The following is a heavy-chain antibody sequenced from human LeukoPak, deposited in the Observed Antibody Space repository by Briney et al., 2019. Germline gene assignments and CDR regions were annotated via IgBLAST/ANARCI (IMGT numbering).Heavy chain of an antibody. J-gene: IGHJ3*02. CDR3: ARDRYYDSSGYYDEDAFDI. Sequence: PGGSLRLSCAASGFTFSSYSMNWVRQAPGKGLDWVSSISSSSSYIYYADSVKGRFTISRDNAKNSLYLQMNSLRAEDTAVYYCARDRYYDSSGYYDEDAFDIWGQGTMVTVSS. CDR2: ISSSSSYI. V-gene: IGHV3-21*01. D-gene: IGHD3-22*01. CDR1: GFTFSSYS.